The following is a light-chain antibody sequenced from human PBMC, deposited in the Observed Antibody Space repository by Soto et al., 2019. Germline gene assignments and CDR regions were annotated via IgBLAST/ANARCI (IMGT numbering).Light chain of an antibody. J-gene: IGKJ5*01. CDR1: QSVSQSVTTN. Sequence: TVMTHSPATLSVSPWERATLSCRSSQSVSQSVTTNLAWYQQKPGQAPRLLIFDASARAVDIPGRFSGSGSGTHFTLTISRLEPGDFAVYYCQHFGGTTFTFGQGTRLEIK. V-gene: IGKV3-20*01. CDR2: DAS. CDR3: QHFGGTTFT.